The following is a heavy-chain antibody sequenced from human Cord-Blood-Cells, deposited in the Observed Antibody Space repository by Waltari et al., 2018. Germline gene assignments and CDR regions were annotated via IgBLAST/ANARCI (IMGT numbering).Heavy chain of an antibody. D-gene: IGHD3-3*01. J-gene: IGHJ5*02. CDR3: ARDREKVFWSGYNWFDP. CDR1: GYTFTSYA. V-gene: IGHV7-4-1*02. CDR2: INTNPGNP. Sequence: QVQLVQSGSELKKPGASVKVSCKASGYTFTSYAMNWVRQAPGQGLEWMGWINTNPGNPTYAQGCTGRFVFSLDTSVSTAYLQISSLKAEDTAVYYCARDREKVFWSGYNWFDPWGQGTLVTVSS.